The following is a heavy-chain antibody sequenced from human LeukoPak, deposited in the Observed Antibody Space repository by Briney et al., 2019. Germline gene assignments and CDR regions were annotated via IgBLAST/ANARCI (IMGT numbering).Heavy chain of an antibody. J-gene: IGHJ4*02. CDR2: ISGYNGKT. V-gene: IGHV1-18*01. CDR3: ARESGYSGSYRGEYYFDY. CDR1: GYTFNTYG. Sequence: ASVKVSCKASGYTFNTYGITWVRQAPGQGLEWMGWISGYNGKTKYAQKLQDRVTMTTDTSTSAAYMELRSLRSDDTAVYYCARESGYSGSYRGEYYFDYWGQGTLVTVSS. D-gene: IGHD1-26*01.